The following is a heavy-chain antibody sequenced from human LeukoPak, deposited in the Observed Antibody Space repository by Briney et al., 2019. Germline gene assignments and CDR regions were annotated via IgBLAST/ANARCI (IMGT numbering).Heavy chain of an antibody. V-gene: IGHV1-69*06. J-gene: IGHJ5*02. CDR3: AGRSGYCSGGSCYNWFDP. D-gene: IGHD2-15*01. CDR2: IIPIFGTA. CDR1: GYTFTGYY. Sequence: GASVKVSCKASGYTFTGYYMHWVRQAPGQGLEWMGGIIPIFGTANYAQKFQGRVTITADKSTSTAYMELSSLRSEDTAVYYCAGRSGYCSGGSCYNWFDPWAREPWSPSPQ.